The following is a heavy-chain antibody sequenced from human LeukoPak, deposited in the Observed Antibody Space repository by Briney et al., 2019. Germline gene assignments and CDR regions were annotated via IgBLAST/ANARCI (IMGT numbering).Heavy chain of an antibody. D-gene: IGHD3-22*01. CDR1: GYSFTSYW. Sequence: GESLRISCKGSGYSFTSYWISWVRQMPGKGLEWMGIIYPADSDTRYSPSFQGQVTISADKSITTAYLHWSSLQASDTAMYYCARRASAYDSSGYHFDYWGQATLVTVSS. CDR2: IYPADSDT. CDR3: ARRASAYDSSGYHFDY. V-gene: IGHV5-51*01. J-gene: IGHJ4*02.